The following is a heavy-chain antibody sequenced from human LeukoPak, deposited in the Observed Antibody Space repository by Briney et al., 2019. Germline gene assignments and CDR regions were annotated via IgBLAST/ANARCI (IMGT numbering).Heavy chain of an antibody. J-gene: IGHJ5*02. CDR2: IIPIFGTA. D-gene: IGHD3-22*01. CDR3: ATSYYYDSSGYYFHWFDP. V-gene: IGHV1-69*13. CDR1: GGTFSSYA. Sequence: SVKVSCKASGGTFSSYAISWVRQAPGQGLEWMGGIIPIFGTANYAQKFQGRVTITADESTSTVYMELSSLRSEDTAVYYCATSYYYDSSGYYFHWFDPWGQGTLVTVSS.